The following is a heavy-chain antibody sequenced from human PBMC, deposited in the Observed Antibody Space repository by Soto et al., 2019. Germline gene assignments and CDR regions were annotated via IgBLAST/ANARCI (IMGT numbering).Heavy chain of an antibody. V-gene: IGHV3-33*01. Sequence: GGSLRLSCAASGFTFSSYGMHWVRQAPGKGLEWVAVIWYDGSNKYYADSVKGRFTISRDNSKNTRYLQMNSLRAEDTAVYYCARVGRELELQIDYYYYGMDVWGQGTTVTVSS. CDR2: IWYDGSNK. CDR1: GFTFSSYG. CDR3: ARVGRELELQIDYYYYGMDV. J-gene: IGHJ6*02. D-gene: IGHD1-7*01.